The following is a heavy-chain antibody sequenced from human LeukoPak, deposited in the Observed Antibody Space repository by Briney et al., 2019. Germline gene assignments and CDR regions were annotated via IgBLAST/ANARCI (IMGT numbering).Heavy chain of an antibody. V-gene: IGHV4-59*01. CDR2: IYYSGST. CDR1: GGSLSSYY. J-gene: IGHJ4*02. Sequence: SETLSLTCTVSGGSLSSYYWSWIRQPPRKGLEWIGYIYYSGSTNYNPSLKSRVTMSVDTSKNQFSLKLSSVTAADTAVYYCARSIYSRYSSDYFDYWGQGTLVTVSS. CDR3: ARSIYSRYSSDYFDY. D-gene: IGHD6-13*01.